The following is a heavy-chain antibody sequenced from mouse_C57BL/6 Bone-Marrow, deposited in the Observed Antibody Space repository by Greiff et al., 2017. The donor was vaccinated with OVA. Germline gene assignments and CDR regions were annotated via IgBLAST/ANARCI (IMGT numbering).Heavy chain of an antibody. J-gene: IGHJ4*01. CDR2: INPGSGGT. CDR3: AREPHYYGSSYGDY. D-gene: IGHD1-1*01. Sequence: VQRVESGAELVRPGTSVKVSCKASGYAFTNYLIEWVKQRPGQGLEWIGVINPGSGGTNYNEKFKGKATLTADKSSSTAYMQLSSLTSEDSAVYFCAREPHYYGSSYGDYWGQGTSVTVSS. CDR1: GYAFTNYL. V-gene: IGHV1-54*01.